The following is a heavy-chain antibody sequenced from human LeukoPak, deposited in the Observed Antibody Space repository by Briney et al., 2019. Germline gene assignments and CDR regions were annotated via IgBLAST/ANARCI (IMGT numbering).Heavy chain of an antibody. V-gene: IGHV3-30-3*01. CDR2: ISYDGSNK. Sequence: GGSLRLSCAAPGFTFSSYAMHWVRQAPGKGLEWVAVISYDGSNKYYADSVKGRFTISRDNSKNTLYLQMNSLRAEDTAVYYCAKAMGGGYYFDYWGQGTLVTVSS. D-gene: IGHD1-26*01. J-gene: IGHJ4*02. CDR3: AKAMGGGYYFDY. CDR1: GFTFSSYA.